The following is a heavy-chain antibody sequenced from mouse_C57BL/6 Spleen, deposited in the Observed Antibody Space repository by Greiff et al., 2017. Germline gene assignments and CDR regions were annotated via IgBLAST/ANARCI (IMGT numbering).Heavy chain of an antibody. CDR3: ARGRDIYYFDY. V-gene: IGHV1-69*01. J-gene: IGHJ2*01. CDR2: IDPSDSYT. Sequence: QVQLQQPGAELVMPGASVKLSCKASGYTFTSYWMHWVKQRPGQGLEWIGEIDPSDSYTNYNQKFKGKSTLTVDKSSSTAYMQLSSLTSEDSAVYYCARGRDIYYFDYWGQGTTLTVSS. CDR1: GYTFTSYW.